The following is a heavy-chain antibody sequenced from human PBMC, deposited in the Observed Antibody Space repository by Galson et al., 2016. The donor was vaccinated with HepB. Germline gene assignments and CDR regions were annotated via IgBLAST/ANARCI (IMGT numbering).Heavy chain of an antibody. CDR2: ISSSGRT. D-gene: IGHD4-17*01. Sequence: ETLSLTCTVSGGSISSYYWNWIRQPPGKGLEWIGYISSSGRTNYNPSLKSRVTISVDMSRHQTALKVTSVTAADTAVYYCARHEKTEGPRVAGHLGDYEQLYYYSGMDVWGQGTPVIVSS. J-gene: IGHJ6*02. V-gene: IGHV4-59*08. CDR1: GGSISSYY. CDR3: ARHEKTEGPRVAGHLGDYEQLYYYSGMDV.